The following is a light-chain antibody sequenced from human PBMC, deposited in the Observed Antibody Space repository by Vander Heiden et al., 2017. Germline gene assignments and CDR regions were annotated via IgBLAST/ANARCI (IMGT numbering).Light chain of an antibody. J-gene: IGKJ1*01. V-gene: IGKV1-5*03. CDR3: QLYNDYSWT. Sequence: DLQMTQSPSTLSASVGDRVTITCRASQSISTWLAWYQQKPGKAPKLLIYKASSLESGVPSRFSGSGSGTEFTLTISSLQPDDFATYYCQLYNDYSWTFGQGTKVEIK. CDR2: KAS. CDR1: QSISTW.